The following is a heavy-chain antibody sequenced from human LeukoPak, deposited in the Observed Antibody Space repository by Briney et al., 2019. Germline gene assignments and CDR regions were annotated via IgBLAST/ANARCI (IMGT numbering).Heavy chain of an antibody. CDR2: ISSSGST. J-gene: IGHJ4*02. D-gene: IGHD4-17*01. V-gene: IGHV4-4*07. CDR1: GGSISNYH. CDR3: ARVDGDYRYYFDY. Sequence: SETLSLTCTVSGGSISNYHWSWIRQPAGKGLEWIGRISSSGSTNYNPSLKSRVTMSVDMSKNQFSLKLSSVTAADTAVYYCARVDGDYRYYFDYWGQGTLVTVSS.